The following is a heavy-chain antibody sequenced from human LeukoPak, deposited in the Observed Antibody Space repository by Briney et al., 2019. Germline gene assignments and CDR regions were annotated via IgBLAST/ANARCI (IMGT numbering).Heavy chain of an antibody. Sequence: ASVKVSCKASGYTFTSYYMHWVRQAPGQGLEWMGIINPSGGSTSYAQKFQGRVTMTRDMSTSTVYMELSSLRSEDTAVYYCARDYYGSGSSDSFAYWGQGTLVTVSS. D-gene: IGHD3-10*01. CDR1: GYTFTSYY. V-gene: IGHV1-46*01. CDR2: INPSGGST. J-gene: IGHJ4*02. CDR3: ARDYYGSGSSDSFAY.